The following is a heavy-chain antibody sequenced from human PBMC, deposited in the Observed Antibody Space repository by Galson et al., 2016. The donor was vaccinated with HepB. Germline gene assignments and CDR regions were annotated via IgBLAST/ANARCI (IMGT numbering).Heavy chain of an antibody. V-gene: IGHV3-7*01. CDR3: ARVMVRMTTLCPIDF. CDR1: GFTFSGYW. Sequence: SLRLSCAASGFTFSGYWMNWVRQAPGKGLEWVADIEKDGSREFYVDSVKGRFSISRDNSKNTLDLQMNSLRAEDTAVYYCARVMVRMTTLCPIDFWGQGTLVSVSS. D-gene: IGHD3/OR15-3a*01. J-gene: IGHJ4*02. CDR2: IEKDGSRE.